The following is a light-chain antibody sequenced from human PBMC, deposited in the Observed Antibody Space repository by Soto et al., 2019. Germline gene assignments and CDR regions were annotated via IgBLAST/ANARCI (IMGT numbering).Light chain of an antibody. V-gene: IGKV1-39*01. CDR3: ALSDSTPIT. CDR1: QSISSY. J-gene: IGKJ5*01. Sequence: SQYTTSLSASLGDRVTITCRASQSISSYLNWYQQKPGKAPKLLIYAASSWQSGVPARFSGSGSGTDFTFTISSLQPEDFVPYNSALSDSTPITSCHRRRPEI. CDR2: AAS.